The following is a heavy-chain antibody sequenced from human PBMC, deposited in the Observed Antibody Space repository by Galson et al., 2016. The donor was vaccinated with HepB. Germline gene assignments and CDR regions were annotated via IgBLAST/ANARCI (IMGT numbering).Heavy chain of an antibody. J-gene: IGHJ2*01. CDR2: ITASSAYI. CDR1: GFTFGSYI. Sequence: SLRLSCAAPGFTFGSYIMNWVRQAPGKGLEWVSSITASSAYIYYADSVKGRFTISRDNAKNSLYLQMNSLRAEDTAVYYCARDVRGSSWYARYFDLEGRGTLVTVSS. V-gene: IGHV3-21*01. D-gene: IGHD6-13*01. CDR3: ARDVRGSSWYARYFDL.